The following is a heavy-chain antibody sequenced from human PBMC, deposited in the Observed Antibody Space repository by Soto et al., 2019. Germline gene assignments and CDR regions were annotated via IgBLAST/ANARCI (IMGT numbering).Heavy chain of an antibody. CDR3: AREPLWSGPWPLDAFDI. Sequence: GGSLRLSCAASGFIASNQYMSWVRQAPGKGLEWVSVVYIDGGTNYADSVKGRFTIYRDNSKNTVYLQMNSLRAEDTAAYYCAREPLWSGPWPLDAFDIWGQGTTVTVSS. D-gene: IGHD3-3*01. CDR2: VYIDGGT. CDR1: GFIASNQY. V-gene: IGHV3-53*01. J-gene: IGHJ3*02.